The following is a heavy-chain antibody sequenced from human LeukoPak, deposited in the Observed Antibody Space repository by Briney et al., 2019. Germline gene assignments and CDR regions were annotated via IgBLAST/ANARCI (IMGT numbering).Heavy chain of an antibody. J-gene: IGHJ6*03. CDR2: INPSGGST. D-gene: IGHD6-6*01. CDR3: AREVDSSSSGAFSYYYMDV. V-gene: IGHV1-46*03. Sequence: GASVKVSCKASGYTFTSYYMHWVRQAPGQGLEGMGIINPSGGSTSYAQKFQGRVTITRDTSTSPVYMELSSLRSEDTAVYYCAREVDSSSSGAFSYYYMDVWGKGTTVTVSS. CDR1: GYTFTSYY.